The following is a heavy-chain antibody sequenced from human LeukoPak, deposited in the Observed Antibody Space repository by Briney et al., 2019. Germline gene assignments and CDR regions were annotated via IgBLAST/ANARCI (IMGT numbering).Heavy chain of an antibody. CDR1: GFTFSSYG. V-gene: IGHV3-33*01. D-gene: IGHD3-10*01. CDR2: IWYDGSNK. J-gene: IGHJ6*02. CDR3: ARDFYNYYGSGSYYRGVSRDYYYYGMDV. Sequence: GGSLRLSCAASGFTFSSYGMHWVRQAPGKGLEWVAVIWYDGSNKYYADSVKGRFTISRDNSKNTLYLQMNSLRAEDTAVYYCARDFYNYYGSGSYYRGVSRDYYYYGMDVWGQGTTVTVSS.